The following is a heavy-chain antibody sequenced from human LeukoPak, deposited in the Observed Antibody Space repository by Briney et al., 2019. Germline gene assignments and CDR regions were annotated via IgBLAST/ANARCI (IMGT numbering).Heavy chain of an antibody. V-gene: IGHV4-39*01. CDR3: ARVDCSSTSCYHFDY. CDR1: GGSISSSSYY. Sequence: SETLSLTCTVSGGSISSSSYYWGWLRQPPGKGLEWIPSIYYSGYTYYRPSLKRRITISVDTSKHPFSLKLSSATAADTAVYYCARVDCSSTSCYHFDYWGQGTLVTVSS. CDR2: IYYSGYT. D-gene: IGHD2-2*01. J-gene: IGHJ4*02.